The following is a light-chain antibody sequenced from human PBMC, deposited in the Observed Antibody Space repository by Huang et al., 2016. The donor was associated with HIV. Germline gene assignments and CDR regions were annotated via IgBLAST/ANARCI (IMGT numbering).Light chain of an antibody. J-gene: IGKJ1*01. Sequence: IQLTQSPSSLSASVGDRVTITCRASQGISSYVAWYQEKSGKAPKLLIYAASTLQSGVPSRCSGSGSGTDFTLTISSLQSEDFATYYCQQLNSYPRTFGQGTKVEIK. CDR1: QGISSY. CDR2: AAS. CDR3: QQLNSYPRT. V-gene: IGKV1-9*01.